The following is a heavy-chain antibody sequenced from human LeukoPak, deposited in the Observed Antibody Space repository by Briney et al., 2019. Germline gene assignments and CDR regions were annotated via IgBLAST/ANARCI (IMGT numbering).Heavy chain of an antibody. CDR1: GFTFSSYG. Sequence: GGSLRLSCAASGFTFSSYGMHRVRQAPGKGLEWVAVIWYEGSNKYYADSVKGRFTISRDNSKNTLYLQVNSLRAEDTAVYYCARDRSYYDSSAPGAFDIWGQGTMVTVSS. CDR3: ARDRSYYDSSAPGAFDI. D-gene: IGHD3-22*01. J-gene: IGHJ3*02. CDR2: IWYEGSNK. V-gene: IGHV3-33*01.